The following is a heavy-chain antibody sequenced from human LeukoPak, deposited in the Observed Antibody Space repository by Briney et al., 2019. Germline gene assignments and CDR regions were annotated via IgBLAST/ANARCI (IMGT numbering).Heavy chain of an antibody. CDR1: GGPISSYY. D-gene: IGHD6-19*01. Sequence: SETLSLTCTVSGGPISSYYWSWVRQPAGKGLEWIGRIYNSGSTNYNPSLKSRVTMSVDTSKNQFSLKLSSVTAADTAVYYCAREGQQWLAYYYYYYMDVWGKGTTVTISS. CDR3: AREGQQWLAYYYYYYMDV. CDR2: IYNSGST. V-gene: IGHV4-4*07. J-gene: IGHJ6*03.